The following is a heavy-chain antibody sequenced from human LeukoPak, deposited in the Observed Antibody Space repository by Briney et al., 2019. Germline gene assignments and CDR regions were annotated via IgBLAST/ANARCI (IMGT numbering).Heavy chain of an antibody. D-gene: IGHD3-10*01. J-gene: IGHJ4*02. CDR1: GFTFSSYS. CDR3: ARVGFGESRYYFDY. Sequence: GGSLRLSCAASGFTFSSYSMNWVRQAPGKGLEWVSSISSSSSYIYYADSVKGRFTISRDNAKNSLYPQMNSLRAEDTAVYYCARVGFGESRYYFDYWGQGTLVTVFS. CDR2: ISSSSSYI. V-gene: IGHV3-21*01.